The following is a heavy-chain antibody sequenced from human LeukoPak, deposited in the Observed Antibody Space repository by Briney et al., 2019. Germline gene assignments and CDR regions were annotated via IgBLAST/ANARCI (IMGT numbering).Heavy chain of an antibody. CDR3: ARTIHNIMITFGSPFGFDY. D-gene: IGHD3-16*01. CDR2: IDPNSGGT. J-gene: IGHJ4*02. Sequence: ASVKVSCKASGYTFTGYYMHWVRQAPGQGLEWMGWIDPNSGGTNYAQKFQGRVTMTRDTSISTAYMELSRLRSDDTAVYYCARTIHNIMITFGSPFGFDYWGQGTLVTVSS. CDR1: GYTFTGYY. V-gene: IGHV1-2*02.